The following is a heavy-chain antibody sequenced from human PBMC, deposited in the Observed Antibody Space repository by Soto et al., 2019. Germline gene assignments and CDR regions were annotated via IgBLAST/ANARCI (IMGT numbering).Heavy chain of an antibody. Sequence: LSLTCNVSGGSISKFYWAWIRKTAGNGLEWMGRVYATRTTDYNPSLRSRVAMSVDISKKTFSLRLRSVTGADSGVYYCVRDGSKSLRDWFDPWGQGILVTVSS. V-gene: IGHV4-4*07. CDR1: GGSISKFY. J-gene: IGHJ5*02. CDR3: VRDGSKSLRDWFDP. CDR2: VYATRTT.